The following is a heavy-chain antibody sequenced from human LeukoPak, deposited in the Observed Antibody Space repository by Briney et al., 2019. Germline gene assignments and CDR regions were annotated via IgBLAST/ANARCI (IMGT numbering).Heavy chain of an antibody. D-gene: IGHD3-10*01. V-gene: IGHV1-69*05. CDR2: IIPIFGTA. J-gene: IGHJ3*01. CDR3: ARDGELPHDGFDL. CDR1: GGTFSSYA. Sequence: ASVKVSCKASGGTFSSYAISWVRQAPGQGLEWMGGIIPIFGTANYAQKFQGRVTLTTDTSVSTAYMELRSLRSDDTAIYYCARDGELPHDGFDLWGQGTMVTVSS.